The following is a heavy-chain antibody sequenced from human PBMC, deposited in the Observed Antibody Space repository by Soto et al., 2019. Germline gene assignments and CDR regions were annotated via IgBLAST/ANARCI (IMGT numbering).Heavy chain of an antibody. V-gene: IGHV4-34*02. CDR3: ARSTRLRSAYFVEV. D-gene: IGHD3-3*01. J-gene: IGHJ2*01. CDR1: GGSFSGYY. Sequence: QVQLQQWGAGLLKPSETLSLTCAVYGGSFSGYYWSWIRQSPGQGLEWFGEINPSGSTNYNPSLKSRVTISVDTSKNQFSLNLNSVTAAETAVYYCARSTRLRSAYFVEVWGRGTLVTVSS. CDR2: INPSGST.